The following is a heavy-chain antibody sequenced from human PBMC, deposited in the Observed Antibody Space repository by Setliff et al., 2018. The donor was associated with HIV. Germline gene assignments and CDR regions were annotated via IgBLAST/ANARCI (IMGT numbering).Heavy chain of an antibody. J-gene: IGHJ4*02. V-gene: IGHV3-23*01. CDR2: ISGSGGST. CDR3: AKDLVRPPKSARRTDY. Sequence: SCAASGFTFSSYAMSWVRQAPGKGLEWVSAISGSGGSTYYADSVRGRFTISRDNSKNTLYLQMNSLRAEDTAVYYCAKDLVRPPKSARRTDYWGQGTLVTVSS. D-gene: IGHD5-18*01. CDR1: GFTFSSYA.